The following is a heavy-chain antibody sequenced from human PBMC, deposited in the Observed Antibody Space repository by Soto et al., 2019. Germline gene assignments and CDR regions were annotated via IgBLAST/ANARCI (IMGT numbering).Heavy chain of an antibody. CDR2: IYYSGTP. CDR3: ASQTRTSSSPFDY. D-gene: IGHD6-13*01. J-gene: IGHJ4*02. Sequence: QLQLQESGPGLVKPSETLSLTCTVSGGSISSSTYYWGWIRQPPGKGLEWIGSIYYSGTPYYDPSLESRVTISVDTSKNQFSLKLSSVTAADTAVYYCASQTRTSSSPFDYWGQGTLVTVSS. V-gene: IGHV4-39*01. CDR1: GGSISSSTYY.